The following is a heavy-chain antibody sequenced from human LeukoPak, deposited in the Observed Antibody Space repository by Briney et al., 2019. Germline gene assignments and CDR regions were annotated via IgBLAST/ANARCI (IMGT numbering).Heavy chain of an antibody. D-gene: IGHD1-26*01. CDR1: GFTVSSNY. Sequence: GGSLRLSCAASGFTVSSNYMSWVRQAPGKGLEWVSVIYSGGSTYYADSVKGRFTISRDNSKNTLYLQMNSLRAEDTAVYYCARLSGAPVRHPIYHFDYWGQGTLVTVSS. J-gene: IGHJ4*02. CDR2: IYSGGST. CDR3: ARLSGAPVRHPIYHFDY. V-gene: IGHV3-53*01.